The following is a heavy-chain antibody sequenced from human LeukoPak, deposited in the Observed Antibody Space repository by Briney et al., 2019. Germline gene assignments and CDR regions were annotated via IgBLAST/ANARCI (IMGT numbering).Heavy chain of an antibody. CDR1: GFTFNNYA. D-gene: IGHD3-22*01. CDR3: AKKGYYDGSGNYMYYFDH. V-gene: IGHV3-23*01. CDR2: ISGSGGTA. J-gene: IGHJ4*02. Sequence: VGSLRLSCAASGFTFNNYAMSWVRQAPGKGLEWVSAISGSGGTAYYADSVKGRFTISRDNSKNTLYLQMNSLRAEDTAVYYCAKKGYYDGSGNYMYYFDHWGQGTLVTVSS.